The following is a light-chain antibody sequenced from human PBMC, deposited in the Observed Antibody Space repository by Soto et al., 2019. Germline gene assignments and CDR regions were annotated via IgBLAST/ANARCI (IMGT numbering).Light chain of an antibody. V-gene: IGKV2-28*01. CDR2: LGS. J-gene: IGKJ1*01. CDR1: QSLLPSNGYYY. Sequence: DIVMTQSPLSLPVTPGEPASISCRSSQSLLPSNGYYYLDWYLQKPGQSPQLLIYLGSNRASGVPDRFSGSGSGTDFTLKISRVEAEDVGVYYCMQALQTRTFGQGTKVDIK. CDR3: MQALQTRT.